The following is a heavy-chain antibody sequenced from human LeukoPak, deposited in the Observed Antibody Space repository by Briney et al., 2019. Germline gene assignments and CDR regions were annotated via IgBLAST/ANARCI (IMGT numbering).Heavy chain of an antibody. Sequence: SETLSLTCTVSGGSISSSYYWGWIRQPPGKGLEWIGSIYYSGSTYYNPSLKSRVTISVDTSKNQFSLKLSSVTAADTAIYYCARDAKYYYGSRTYFFFEYWGQGTLLTVSS. D-gene: IGHD3-10*01. CDR1: GGSISSSYY. J-gene: IGHJ4*02. V-gene: IGHV4-39*07. CDR2: IYYSGST. CDR3: ARDAKYYYGSRTYFFFEY.